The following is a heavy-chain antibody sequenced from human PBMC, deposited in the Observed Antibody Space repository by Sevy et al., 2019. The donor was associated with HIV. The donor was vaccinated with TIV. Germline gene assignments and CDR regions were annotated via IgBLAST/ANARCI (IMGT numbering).Heavy chain of an antibody. D-gene: IGHD3-22*01. J-gene: IGHJ4*02. CDR1: GYILTAFA. CDR3: ATTKDYYDSSGYPVDY. CDR2: FDPEDDER. Sequence: ASVKVSCKVSGYILTAFAMHWVRQAPGKGLEWMGTFDPEDDERIYSQKFQGRVSMTEDTSADTAYMELSSLRSEDTAIYYCATTKDYYDSSGYPVDYWGQGTLVTVSS. V-gene: IGHV1-24*01.